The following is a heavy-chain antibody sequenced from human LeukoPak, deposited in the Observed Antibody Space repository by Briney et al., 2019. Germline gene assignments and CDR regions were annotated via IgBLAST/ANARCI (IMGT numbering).Heavy chain of an antibody. Sequence: GGSLRLSCEASGFTFSDYSMNWVRQAPGEGLEWLSYISSSRSTIYYADSVKGRFTISRDNAKNSLYLQMNSLRAEDTAVYYCARGGIDYGDYDFDYWGQGTLVTVSS. D-gene: IGHD4-17*01. CDR2: ISSSRSTI. CDR3: ARGGIDYGDYDFDY. V-gene: IGHV3-48*04. J-gene: IGHJ4*02. CDR1: GFTFSDYS.